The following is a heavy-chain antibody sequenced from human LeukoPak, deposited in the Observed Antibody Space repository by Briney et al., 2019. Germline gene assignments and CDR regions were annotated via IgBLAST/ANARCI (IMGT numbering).Heavy chain of an antibody. Sequence: PSETLSLTCTVSGGSISSSSYYWGWIRQPPGKGLEWIGSIYYSGSTYYNPSLKSRVTISVDTSKNQFSLKLSSVTAADTAVYYCASELEDYGDYGGYYYMDVWGEGTTVTVSS. CDR2: IYYSGST. V-gene: IGHV4-39*07. D-gene: IGHD4-17*01. CDR3: ASELEDYGDYGGYYYMDV. J-gene: IGHJ6*03. CDR1: GGSISSSSYY.